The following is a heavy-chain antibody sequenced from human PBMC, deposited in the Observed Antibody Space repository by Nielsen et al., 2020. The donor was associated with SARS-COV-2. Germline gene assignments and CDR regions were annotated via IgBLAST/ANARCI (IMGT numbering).Heavy chain of an antibody. Sequence: SVKVSCKASGYTFTSNDITWVRQAPGQGLEWMGGIIPISQETTYPQQFQGRLTITADESTSTVFMELSSLRSEDTAVYYCASHRGYIYYMDVWGKGTTVTVSS. D-gene: IGHD5-12*01. V-gene: IGHV1-69*13. J-gene: IGHJ6*03. CDR2: IIPISQET. CDR1: GYTFTSND. CDR3: ASHRGYIYYMDV.